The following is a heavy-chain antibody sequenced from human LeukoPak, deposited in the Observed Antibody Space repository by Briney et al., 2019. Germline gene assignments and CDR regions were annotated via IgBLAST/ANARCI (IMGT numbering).Heavy chain of an antibody. V-gene: IGHV3-23*01. Sequence: GGSLRLSCAASGFTFSSYAMGWVRQAPGKGLEWVSAISGSGGSTYYADSVKGRFTISRDNSKNTLYLQMNSLRAEDTAVYYCAKRGGSYGYGGGYYFDYWGQGTLVTVSS. J-gene: IGHJ4*02. CDR1: GFTFSSYA. CDR3: AKRGGSYGYGGGYYFDY. CDR2: ISGSGGST. D-gene: IGHD5-18*01.